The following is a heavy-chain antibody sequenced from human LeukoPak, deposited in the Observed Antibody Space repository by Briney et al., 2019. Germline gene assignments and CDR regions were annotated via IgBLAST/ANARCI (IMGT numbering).Heavy chain of an antibody. D-gene: IGHD6-13*01. CDR2: IGWNSGSI. CDR1: GFTFDDYA. CDR3: AKARGPGIPAAGLDY. J-gene: IGHJ4*02. Sequence: GGSLRLSCAASGFTFDDYAMHWVRQAPGKGLEWVSGIGWNSGSIGYADSVKGRFTTSRDTAKNSLYLQMNSLRAEDTAFYYCAKARGPGIPAAGLDYWGQATLVTVSS. V-gene: IGHV3-9*01.